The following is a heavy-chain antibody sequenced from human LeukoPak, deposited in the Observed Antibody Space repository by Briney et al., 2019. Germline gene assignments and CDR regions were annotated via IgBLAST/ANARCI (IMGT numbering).Heavy chain of an antibody. J-gene: IGHJ4*02. CDR1: GGSISSGGYS. V-gene: IGHV4-30-2*01. D-gene: IGHD3-16*02. Sequence: SETLSLTCAVSGGSISSGGYSWSWIRQPPGKGLEWIGYIYHSGSTYYSPSLKSRVTISVDTSKNQFSLKLSSVTAADTAVYYCARGVYDYVWGSYRYPSHFDYWGQGTLVTVSS. CDR2: IYHSGST. CDR3: ARGVYDYVWGSYRYPSHFDY.